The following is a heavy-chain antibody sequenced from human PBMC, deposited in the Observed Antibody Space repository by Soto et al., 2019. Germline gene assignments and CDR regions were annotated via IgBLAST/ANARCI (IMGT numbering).Heavy chain of an antibody. D-gene: IGHD3-10*01. CDR2: IYYNGNT. CDR3: ARQGYGSGPNGFDS. Sequence: PSETLSLTCTVSDYSIIFGYYWGWIRQPPGKGLEWIGSIYYNGNTYYNPSLKSRVTISVDTSKNHFSLKLNSVTAADTAVYYCARQGYGSGPNGFDSWGQGTLVTVSS. CDR1: DYSIIFGYY. J-gene: IGHJ5*01. V-gene: IGHV4-38-2*02.